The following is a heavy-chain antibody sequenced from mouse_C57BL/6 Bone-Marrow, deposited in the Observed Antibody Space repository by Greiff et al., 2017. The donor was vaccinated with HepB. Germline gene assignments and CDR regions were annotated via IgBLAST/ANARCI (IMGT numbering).Heavy chain of an antibody. CDR1: GFTFSDYY. V-gene: IGHV5-16*01. CDR2: INYDGSST. D-gene: IGHD1-1*01. CDR3: ARVLTTVVPYYFDY. Sequence: LQQSEGGLVQPGSSMKLSCTASGFTFSDYYMAWVRQVPEKGLEWVANINYDGSSTYYLDSLKSRFIISRDNAKNILYLQMSSLKSEDTATYYCARVLTTVVPYYFDYWGQGTTLTVSS. J-gene: IGHJ2*01.